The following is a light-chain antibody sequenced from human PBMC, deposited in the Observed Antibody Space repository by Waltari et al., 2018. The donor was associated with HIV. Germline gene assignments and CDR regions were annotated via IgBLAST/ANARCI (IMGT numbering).Light chain of an antibody. Sequence: QSVLIQPPSASGTPGQRVTIPCSGSSYNIGSNYVYWYQQPPGTAPKLLIYRNNQRPSGVPDRFSGSKSGTSASLAISGLRSEDEADDYCAAWDDSLSGWVFGGGTKLTVL. CDR1: SYNIGSNY. V-gene: IGLV1-47*01. CDR2: RNN. J-gene: IGLJ3*02. CDR3: AAWDDSLSGWV.